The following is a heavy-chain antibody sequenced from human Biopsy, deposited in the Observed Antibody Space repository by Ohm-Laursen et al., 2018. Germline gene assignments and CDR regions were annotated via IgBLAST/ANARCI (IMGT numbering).Heavy chain of an antibody. CDR3: ARDETGSSVFGPYYYGMDV. Sequence: VASVKVSCKPSGYSFTKYYINWVRQAPGQGLEWVGIINPTGGTASYAEKFQGRVTLTRDTSTGTVYLELNSLISEDTALYYCARDETGSSVFGPYYYGMDVWGQGTTVTVSS. D-gene: IGHD3-9*01. CDR2: INPTGGTA. CDR1: GYSFTKYY. V-gene: IGHV1-46*01. J-gene: IGHJ6*02.